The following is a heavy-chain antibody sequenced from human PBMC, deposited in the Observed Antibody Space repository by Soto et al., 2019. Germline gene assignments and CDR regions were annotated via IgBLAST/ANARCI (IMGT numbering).Heavy chain of an antibody. Sequence: SVKISCKASGGTFSSYAISWVRQAPGEGLEWMGGIIPIFGTANYAQKFQGRVTITADESTSTAYMELSSLRSEDTAVYYCARVLRDSSSWSPYYYGMDVWGHGTKVIV. CDR3: ARVLRDSSSWSPYYYGMDV. CDR1: GGTFSSYA. D-gene: IGHD6-13*01. J-gene: IGHJ6*02. V-gene: IGHV1-69*13. CDR2: IIPIFGTA.